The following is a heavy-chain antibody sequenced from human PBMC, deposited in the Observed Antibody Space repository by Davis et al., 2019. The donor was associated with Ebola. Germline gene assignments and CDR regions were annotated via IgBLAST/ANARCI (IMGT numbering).Heavy chain of an antibody. CDR2: MYYSGST. CDR1: GGSISSGGYS. D-gene: IGHD3-10*01. V-gene: IGHV4-30-4*07. J-gene: IGHJ5*02. CDR3: AGGGEYYYGSGSP. Sequence: SETLSLTCAVSGGSISSGGYSWSWIRQPPGKGLEWIGYMYYSGSTYYNPSLKSRVTISVDTSKNQFSLKLSSVTAADTAVYYCAGGGEYYYGSGSPWGQGTLVTVSS.